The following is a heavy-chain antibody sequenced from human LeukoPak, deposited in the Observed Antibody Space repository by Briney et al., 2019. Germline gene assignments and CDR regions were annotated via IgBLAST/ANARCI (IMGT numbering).Heavy chain of an antibody. CDR2: ISGSGGST. V-gene: IGHV3-23*01. Sequence: GGSLRLSCAASGFTFSSYAMSWVRQAPGKGLEWVSVISGSGGSTYYADSVKGRFTISRDSSKNTLYLQMNSLRAEDTAIYYCASLARGNYFDYWGQGTLVTVSS. CDR1: GFTFSSYA. CDR3: ASLARGNYFDY. J-gene: IGHJ4*02. D-gene: IGHD3-10*01.